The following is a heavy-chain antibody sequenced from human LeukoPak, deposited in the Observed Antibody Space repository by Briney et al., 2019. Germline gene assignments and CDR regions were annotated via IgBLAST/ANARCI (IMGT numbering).Heavy chain of an antibody. CDR2: IKQDGSEI. CDR3: ARGPQYFDLLTGYYLDG. D-gene: IGHD3-9*01. J-gene: IGHJ4*02. Sequence: QTGGSLRLSCAASGLTFSSYWMSWVRQAPGKGLEWVANIKQDGSEISYVDSVKGRFTISRDSAKDSLYLQMNSLRVGDTAVYYCARGPQYFDLLTGYYLDGWGQGTLVTVSS. CDR1: GLTFSSYW. V-gene: IGHV3-7*01.